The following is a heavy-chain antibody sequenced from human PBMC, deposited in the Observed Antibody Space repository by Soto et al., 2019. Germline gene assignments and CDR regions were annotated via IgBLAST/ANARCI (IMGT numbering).Heavy chain of an antibody. CDR1: VFTCSSYA. Sequence: WWSLRLSCSASVFTCSSYAMSWCRQAPGKGLEWVSAISGSGGSTYYADSVKGRFTISRDNSKNTLYLQMNSLRAEDTAVYYCAKGRSSSWYYFDYWGQGTLVTVSS. V-gene: IGHV3-23*01. D-gene: IGHD6-13*01. CDR2: ISGSGGST. CDR3: AKGRSSSWYYFDY. J-gene: IGHJ4*02.